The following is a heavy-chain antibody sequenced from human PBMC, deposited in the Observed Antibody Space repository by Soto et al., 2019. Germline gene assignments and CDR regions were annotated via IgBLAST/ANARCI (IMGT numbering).Heavy chain of an antibody. CDR2: IYYSGST. Sequence: SETLSLTCTVSGGSISSYYWSWIRQPPGKGLEWIGYIYYSGSTNYNPSLKSRVTISVDTSKNQFPLKLSSVTAADTAVYYCARGFGAAAGSFDYWGQGTLVTVSS. V-gene: IGHV4-59*01. CDR1: GGSISSYY. J-gene: IGHJ4*02. CDR3: ARGFGAAAGSFDY. D-gene: IGHD6-13*01.